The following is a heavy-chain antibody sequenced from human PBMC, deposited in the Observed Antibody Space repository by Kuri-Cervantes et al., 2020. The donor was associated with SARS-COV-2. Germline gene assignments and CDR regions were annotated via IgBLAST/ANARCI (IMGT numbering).Heavy chain of an antibody. J-gene: IGHJ5*02. CDR3: AKGDPSGSYDWFDP. V-gene: IGHV3-48*01. Sequence: GESLKISCAASGFTFSSYGMHWVRQAPGKGLEWVSYICSSSSTISYAGSVKGRFTISRDNAKNSLNLQMNSLRAEDTAVYYCAKGDPSGSYDWFDPWGQGTLVTVSS. D-gene: IGHD1-26*01. CDR2: ICSSSSTI. CDR1: GFTFSSYG.